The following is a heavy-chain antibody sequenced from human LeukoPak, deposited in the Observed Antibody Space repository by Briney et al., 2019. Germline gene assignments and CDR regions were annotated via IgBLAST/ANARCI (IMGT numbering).Heavy chain of an antibody. D-gene: IGHD3-9*01. V-gene: IGHV1-18*01. J-gene: IGHJ6*02. CDR2: ISAYNGNT. CDR1: GYTFTSYG. CDR3: ARDPVPDILTGYYYYYGIDV. Sequence: ASVKVSCKASGYTFTSYGISWVRQAPGQGLEWMGWISAYNGNTNYAQKLQGRVTMTTDTSTSTAYMELRSLRSDDTAVYYCARDPVPDILTGYYYYYGIDVWGQGTTVTVSS.